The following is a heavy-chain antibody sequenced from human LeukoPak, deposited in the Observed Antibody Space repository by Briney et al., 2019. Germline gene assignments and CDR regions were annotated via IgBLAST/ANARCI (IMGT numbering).Heavy chain of an antibody. V-gene: IGHV3-48*01. Sequence: PGGSLRLSCAASGFTFSTYSMNWVRQAPGKGLEWVSYISSSSGTIYYADSVKGRFTISRDNAENSMYLLMKSLRAEDTAVYYCVRGYYDIVTAYFAIYYYGMDVWGQGTTVTVSS. CDR2: ISSSSGTI. D-gene: IGHD3-9*01. CDR3: VRGYYDIVTAYFAIYYYGMDV. J-gene: IGHJ6*02. CDR1: GFTFSTYS.